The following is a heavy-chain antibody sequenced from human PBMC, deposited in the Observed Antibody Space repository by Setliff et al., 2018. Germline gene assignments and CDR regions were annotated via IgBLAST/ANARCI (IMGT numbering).Heavy chain of an antibody. CDR3: TFARDGYDVFDI. D-gene: IGHD5-18*01. V-gene: IGHV3-73*01. J-gene: IGHJ3*02. CDR2: IRGRTDNYAT. CDR1: GFSFSGSA. Sequence: GSLRLSCAASGFSFSGSAVYWVRQASVKGLEWIGRIRGRTDNYATAYAASVRGRFTISRDDSKNTAYLQMNSLKTEDAAVYYCTFARDGYDVFDIWGQGTMVTVSS.